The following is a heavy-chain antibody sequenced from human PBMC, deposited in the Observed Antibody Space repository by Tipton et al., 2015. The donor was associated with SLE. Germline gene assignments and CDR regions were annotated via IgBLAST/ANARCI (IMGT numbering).Heavy chain of an antibody. J-gene: IGHJ4*02. CDR1: GFTFSRYG. V-gene: IGHV3-23*01. Sequence: SLRLSCAASGFTFSRYGMSWVPQAPGKGLEWVSGITGSGGSTYYTDSVKGRFSISRDNSKNTMYLQMNNLRDEDTAVYYCAKALYYYSSSGPPSGIDSWGQGTLVTVSS. CDR3: AKALYYYSSSGPPSGIDS. D-gene: IGHD3-22*01. CDR2: ITGSGGST.